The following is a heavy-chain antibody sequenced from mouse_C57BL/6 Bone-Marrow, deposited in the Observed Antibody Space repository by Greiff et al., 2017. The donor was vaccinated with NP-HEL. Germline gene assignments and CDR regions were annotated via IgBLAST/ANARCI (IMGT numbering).Heavy chain of an antibody. CDR2: IDPEDGET. D-gene: IGHD1-1*02. Sequence: VQLQQSGAELVKPGASVKLSCTASGFNIKDYYMHWVKQRTEQGLEWIGRIDPEDGETKYAPQFQGKATITADTSSNTAYLQLSSLTSEDTAVYYWAREIGGPAMDYWGQGTSVTVSS. CDR1: GFNIKDYY. CDR3: AREIGGPAMDY. J-gene: IGHJ4*01. V-gene: IGHV14-2*01.